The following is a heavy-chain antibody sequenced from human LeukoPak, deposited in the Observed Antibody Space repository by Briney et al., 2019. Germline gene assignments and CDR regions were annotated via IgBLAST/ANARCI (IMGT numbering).Heavy chain of an antibody. V-gene: IGHV3-53*01. CDR3: ARDGLLYYYDSSGNNWFDP. CDR1: GFTVSSNY. CDR2: IYSGGST. Sequence: GGSLRLSCAASGFTVSSNYMSWVRQAPGKGLEWVSVIYSGGSTYYADSVKGRFTISRDNAKNTLYLQMNSLRAEDTAVYYCARDGLLYYYDSSGNNWFDPWGQGTLVTVSS. J-gene: IGHJ5*02. D-gene: IGHD3-22*01.